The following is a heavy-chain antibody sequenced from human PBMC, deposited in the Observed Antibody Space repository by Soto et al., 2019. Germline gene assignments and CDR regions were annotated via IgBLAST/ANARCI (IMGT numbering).Heavy chain of an antibody. CDR2: IYYSGST. CDR3: ASPPTVNYYYYGMDV. Sequence: PSETLSLTCTVSGGSISSSSYYWGWIRQPPGKGLEWIGSIYYSGSTYYNPSLKSRVTISVDTSKNQFSLKLSSVTAADTAVYYCASPPTVNYYYYGMDVWGQGPKLTV. J-gene: IGHJ6*02. CDR1: GGSISSSSYY. D-gene: IGHD4-17*01. V-gene: IGHV4-39*01.